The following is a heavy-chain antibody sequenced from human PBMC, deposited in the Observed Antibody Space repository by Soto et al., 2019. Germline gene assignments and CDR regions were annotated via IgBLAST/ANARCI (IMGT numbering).Heavy chain of an antibody. CDR3: AKQTPRGYSYGSLDY. CDR2: ISYDGSNK. V-gene: IGHV3-30*18. Sequence: QVQLVESGGGVVQPGRSLRLSCAASGFTFSSYGMHWVRQAPGKGLEWVAVISYDGSNKYYADSVKGRFTISRDNSKNTLYQQMNSLRAEDTAVYYWAKQTPRGYSYGSLDYWGQGTLVTASS. CDR1: GFTFSSYG. J-gene: IGHJ4*02. D-gene: IGHD5-18*01.